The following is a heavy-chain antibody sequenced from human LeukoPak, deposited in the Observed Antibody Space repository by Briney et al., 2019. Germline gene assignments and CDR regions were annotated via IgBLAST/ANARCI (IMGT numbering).Heavy chain of an antibody. J-gene: IGHJ4*02. D-gene: IGHD5-18*01. CDR3: ARGSSGYTYGFDY. Sequence: PGESLKISCKAYGYRFTSNWIGWVRQMPGKGLEWMGIIYPGDSDTRYSPSFQGQVTISADKSIRNAYLQWSSLKASDTAMYYCARGSSGYTYGFDYWGQGTLVTVSS. CDR2: IYPGDSDT. CDR1: GYRFTSNW. V-gene: IGHV5-51*01.